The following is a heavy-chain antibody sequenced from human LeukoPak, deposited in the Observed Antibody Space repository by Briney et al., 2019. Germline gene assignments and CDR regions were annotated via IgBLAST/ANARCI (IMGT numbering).Heavy chain of an antibody. J-gene: IGHJ4*02. Sequence: PSETLSLTCTVSGGSSSSYYWSWIRQPPGKGLEWIGYIYYSGSTNYNPSLKSRVTISIDTSKNQFSLKLSSVTAADTAVYYCARGLWFGDENPPYFDYWGRGTLVTVSS. V-gene: IGHV4-59*08. CDR3: ARGLWFGDENPPYFDY. D-gene: IGHD3-10*01. CDR1: GGSSSSYY. CDR2: IYYSGST.